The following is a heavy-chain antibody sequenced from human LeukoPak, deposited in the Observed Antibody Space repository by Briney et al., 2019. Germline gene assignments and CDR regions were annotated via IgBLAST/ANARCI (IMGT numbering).Heavy chain of an antibody. D-gene: IGHD2-15*01. CDR3: ATNVVAATLFYY. J-gene: IGHJ4*02. V-gene: IGHV3-23*01. Sequence: GGSLRLSCAASGFTFSSYGMSWVRQAPGEGLEWVSAISGSGGSTYYADSVKGRFTISRDNAKNSLYLQMNSLRAEDTAVYYCATNVVAATLFYYWGQGTLVTVSS. CDR1: GFTFSSYG. CDR2: ISGSGGST.